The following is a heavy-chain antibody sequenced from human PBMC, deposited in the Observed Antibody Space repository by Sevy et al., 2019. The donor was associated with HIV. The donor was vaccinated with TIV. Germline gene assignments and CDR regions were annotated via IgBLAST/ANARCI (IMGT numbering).Heavy chain of an antibody. Sequence: ASVKVSCKASGGTFSSYAISWVRQAPGQGLEWMGGIIPIFGTANYAQKFQGRVTITADESTSTAYMELSSLRSEDTAVYYCARADGSGRRPFYCYGMDVWGQGTTVTVSS. CDR2: IIPIFGTA. CDR3: ARADGSGRRPFYCYGMDV. D-gene: IGHD3-10*01. V-gene: IGHV1-69*13. CDR1: GGTFSSYA. J-gene: IGHJ6*02.